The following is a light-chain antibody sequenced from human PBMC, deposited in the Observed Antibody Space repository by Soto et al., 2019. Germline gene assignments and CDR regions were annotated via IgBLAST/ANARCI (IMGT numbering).Light chain of an antibody. CDR3: SSYTSSSFYV. J-gene: IGLJ1*01. CDR2: EVS. Sequence: QYALTQPASVSGSPGQSITISCTGTSSDVGGYNYVSWYQQHPGKAPKLMIYEVSNRPSGVSNRFSGSKSGNTASLTISGLQAEDEADYYCSSYTSSSFYVFGTGTKLTVL. V-gene: IGLV2-14*01. CDR1: SSDVGGYNY.